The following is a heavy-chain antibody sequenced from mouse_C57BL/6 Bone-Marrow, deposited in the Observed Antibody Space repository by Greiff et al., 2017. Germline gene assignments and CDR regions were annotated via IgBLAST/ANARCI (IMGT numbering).Heavy chain of an antibody. V-gene: IGHV1-52*01. D-gene: IGHD1-1*01. CDR3: ARGRHYGSFYYFDY. Sequence: QVQLQQPGAELVRPGSSVKLSCKASGYTFTSYWMHWVKQRPIQGLEWIGNIDPSDSETHYNQKFKDKATLTVEKSSSTAYMQLSSLTSEDSAVYYCARGRHYGSFYYFDYWGQGTTLTVSS. CDR1: GYTFTSYW. CDR2: IDPSDSET. J-gene: IGHJ2*01.